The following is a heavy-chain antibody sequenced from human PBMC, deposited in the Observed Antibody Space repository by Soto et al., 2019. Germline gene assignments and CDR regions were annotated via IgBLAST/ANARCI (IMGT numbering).Heavy chain of an antibody. CDR2: IIPIVNIA. CDR1: GGTFTNYM. CDR3: AKDPSVNLDSGGYHLYWFDH. J-gene: IGHJ5*02. V-gene: IGHV1-69*08. D-gene: IGHD3-22*01. Sequence: QVQLVQSGAAVKKPGSSVKVSCKASGGTFTNYMITWVRQASGQGLEWMGRIIPIVNIANYAQKFQGRVTITADKYTNTAYMEKSSLTSEDTAMYFCAKDPSVNLDSGGYHLYWFDHWGQGTLVTVSS.